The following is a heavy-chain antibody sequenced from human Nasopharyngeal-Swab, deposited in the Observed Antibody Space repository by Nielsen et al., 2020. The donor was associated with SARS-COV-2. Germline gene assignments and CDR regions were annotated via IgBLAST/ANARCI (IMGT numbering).Heavy chain of an antibody. CDR3: ARDDENYYDSSGHRA. CDR1: GFTFSRYS. V-gene: IGHV3-21*01. CDR2: ISSSSSYI. J-gene: IGHJ5*02. Sequence: GGSLRLSCAASGFTFSRYSMNWVRQAPGEGMEWVSSISSSSSYIYYADSVKGRFTISRDNAKNSLYLQMNSLRAEDTAVYYCARDDENYYDSSGHRAWGQGTLVTVSS. D-gene: IGHD3-22*01.